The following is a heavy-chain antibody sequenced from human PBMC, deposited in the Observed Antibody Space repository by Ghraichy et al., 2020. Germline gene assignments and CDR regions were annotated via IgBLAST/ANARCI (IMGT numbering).Heavy chain of an antibody. D-gene: IGHD7-27*01. Sequence: GGSLRLSCAASGFTFSSYGMHWVRQAPGKGLEWVAFIRYDVSNKYYADSVKGRFTISIDNSKNTLYLQMNSLRAEDTAVYYCAKAQANWGTYYFDYWGQGTLVTVSS. V-gene: IGHV3-30*02. J-gene: IGHJ4*02. CDR2: IRYDVSNK. CDR3: AKAQANWGTYYFDY. CDR1: GFTFSSYG.